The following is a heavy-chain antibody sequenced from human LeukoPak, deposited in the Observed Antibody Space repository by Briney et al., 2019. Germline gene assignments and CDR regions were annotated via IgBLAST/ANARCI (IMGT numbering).Heavy chain of an antibody. D-gene: IGHD6-19*01. Sequence: PSETLSLTCTVSGYSITSGYFWGWIRQPPGRGLGWIGSIWHSGNTYYNPSLKSRVTISLDTSKNQISLRLSSVTAADTAVYYCARGSGSNSWGQGTLVTVSS. CDR2: IWHSGNT. CDR1: GYSITSGYF. CDR3: ARGSGSNS. J-gene: IGHJ4*02. V-gene: IGHV4-38-2*02.